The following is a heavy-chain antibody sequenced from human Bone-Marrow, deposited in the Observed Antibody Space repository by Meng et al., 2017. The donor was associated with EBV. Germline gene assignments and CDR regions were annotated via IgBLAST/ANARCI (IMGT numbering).Heavy chain of an antibody. CDR3: ARGTLTY. CDR2: INPSGGAT. Sequence: QVQLVQSGAEVKKPGASVKLSCKAFGYTFTTYYIHWVRQALGQGLEWMGIINPSGGATSYAQKFQGRVTLTRDTSTSTVYMELSSLKSEDTAVYYCARGTLTYWGQGTLVTVSS. V-gene: IGHV1-46*01. J-gene: IGHJ4*02. CDR1: GYTFTTYY.